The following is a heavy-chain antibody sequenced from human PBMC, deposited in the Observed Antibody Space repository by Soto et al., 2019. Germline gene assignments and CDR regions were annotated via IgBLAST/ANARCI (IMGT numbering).Heavy chain of an antibody. CDR1: GLSFSSYG. Sequence: EVQLLESGGGLVEPGGSLRLSCAASGLSFSSYGMSWVRQAPGKGLEWVSGISGSATGTYYADSVKGRFTISRDNSMNTLYLQMNSLRAEDTALYYCAKELIEGGRYYGVVDHWGQGTLVTVSS. CDR2: ISGSATGT. CDR3: AKELIEGGRYYGVVDH. J-gene: IGHJ4*02. V-gene: IGHV3-23*01. D-gene: IGHD1-26*01.